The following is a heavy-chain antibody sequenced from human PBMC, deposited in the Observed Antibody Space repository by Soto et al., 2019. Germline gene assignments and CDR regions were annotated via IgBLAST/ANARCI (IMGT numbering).Heavy chain of an antibody. V-gene: IGHV4-39*01. CDR3: ARIPGITTFRRDY. D-gene: IGHD1-1*01. J-gene: IGHJ4*02. Sequence: QLQLQESGPGLVKPSENLSLTCSVSGGSISSPSYYWGWIRQPTGKGLEWIGSIYYSGNTYYNPSLKSRVTIFLDTSRNQSSLKVNSVTAADTAVYFCARIPGITTFRRDYWGQGTLVTVSS. CDR2: IYYSGNT. CDR1: GGSISSPSYY.